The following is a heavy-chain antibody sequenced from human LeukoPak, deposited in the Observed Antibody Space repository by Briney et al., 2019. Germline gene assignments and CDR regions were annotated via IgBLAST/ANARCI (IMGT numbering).Heavy chain of an antibody. J-gene: IGHJ4*02. V-gene: IGHV3-23*01. Sequence: GGSLRLSCSASGFTFSSYAMSWVRQAPGKGLEWVSAISGSGGSTYYADSVKGRFTISRDNSKNTLYLQMNSLRAEDTAVYYCANPWAGDILTGYSWGQGTLVTVSS. CDR2: ISGSGGST. D-gene: IGHD3-9*01. CDR3: ANPWAGDILTGYS. CDR1: GFTFSSYA.